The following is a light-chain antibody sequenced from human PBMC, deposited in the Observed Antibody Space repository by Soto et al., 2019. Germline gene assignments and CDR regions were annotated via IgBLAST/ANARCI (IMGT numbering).Light chain of an antibody. CDR1: SSDVGSYDH. CDR3: ISYTGSSTSYV. J-gene: IGLJ1*01. Sequence: QSALAQPASVSGSPGQSITISCSGTSSDVGSYDHVAWYQQFPGKTPKLMIYEVSKRPSGVSSRFSGSKSGNTASLTISGLQAEDEADYYCISYTGSSTSYVFGSGTKVTV. CDR2: EVS. V-gene: IGLV2-14*01.